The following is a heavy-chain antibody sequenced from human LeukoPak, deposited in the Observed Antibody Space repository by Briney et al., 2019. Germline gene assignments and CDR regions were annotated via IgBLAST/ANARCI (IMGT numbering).Heavy chain of an antibody. CDR3: AKAIPRGDMVRGVIITGYFDY. CDR2: ISYDGSNK. J-gene: IGHJ4*02. V-gene: IGHV3-30*18. D-gene: IGHD3-10*01. Sequence: GRSLGLSCAASGFTFSGYDMHWVRQAPGKGLEWVAVISYDGSNKYYADSVKGRFTISRDNSKNTLYLQMNSLRAEDTAVYYCAKAIPRGDMVRGVIITGYFDYWGQGTLVTVSS. CDR1: GFTFSGYD.